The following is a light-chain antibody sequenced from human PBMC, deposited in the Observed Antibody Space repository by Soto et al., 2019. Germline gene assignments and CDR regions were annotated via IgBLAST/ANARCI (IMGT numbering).Light chain of an antibody. J-gene: IGKJ1*01. CDR1: QSLSSN. Sequence: EIVMTQSPATLYVSPGERATLSCRASQSLSSNLAWYQQKPGQAPRLLIYGASTRVTGIPARFSGSGSGTEFTLTISSLQSEDIAVYYCQQYTNWPTFGQGTKVDIK. CDR2: GAS. V-gene: IGKV3-15*01. CDR3: QQYTNWPT.